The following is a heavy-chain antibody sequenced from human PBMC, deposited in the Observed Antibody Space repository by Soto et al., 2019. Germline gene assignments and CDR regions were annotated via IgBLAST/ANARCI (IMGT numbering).Heavy chain of an antibody. CDR2: ISYDGGNN. Sequence: VQLVESGGGVVQPGRSLRLSCAASGFIFNHYSVHWVRQAPGKGLEWVAVISYDGGNNYYADSVKGRFTISRDNSKNTLYLDMNSLRPEDTAVYYCGRDGYYYDRSGQYPDYWGQGTLVTVSS. CDR1: GFIFNHYS. J-gene: IGHJ4*02. V-gene: IGHV3-30-3*01. CDR3: GRDGYYYDRSGQYPDY. D-gene: IGHD3-22*01.